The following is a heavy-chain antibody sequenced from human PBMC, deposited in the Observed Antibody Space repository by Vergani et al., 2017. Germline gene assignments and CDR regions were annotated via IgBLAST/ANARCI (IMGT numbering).Heavy chain of an antibody. CDR1: GFSFSGYG. Sequence: QVQLVESGGGVVQPGGSLRLSCATSGFSFSGYGMHWVRQAPGKGLEWVAVIHNDGRKRFYAESVKGRFTLSRDNSRKTVDVEMTRLQTEDTAVYYCAKERGPYGSGNYIFDSWGQGTLLTVSS. V-gene: IGHV3-30*02. CDR3: AKERGPYGSGNYIFDS. D-gene: IGHD3-10*01. CDR2: IHNDGRKR. J-gene: IGHJ4*02.